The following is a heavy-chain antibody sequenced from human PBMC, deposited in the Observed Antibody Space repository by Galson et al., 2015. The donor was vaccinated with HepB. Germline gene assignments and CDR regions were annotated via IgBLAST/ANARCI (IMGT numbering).Heavy chain of an antibody. V-gene: IGHV3-7*01. D-gene: IGHD4-23*01. CDR2: INQDASGE. CDR3: AKDGTDGGKGGY. J-gene: IGHJ4*02. CDR1: GFTFSGYL. Sequence: SLRLSCAASGFTFSGYLMSWVRQAPGKGLEWVANINQDASGENYVDSVKGRFTISRDNARNSLYLQMNTLRADDTALYYCAKDGTDGGKGGYWGQGTLVTVSS.